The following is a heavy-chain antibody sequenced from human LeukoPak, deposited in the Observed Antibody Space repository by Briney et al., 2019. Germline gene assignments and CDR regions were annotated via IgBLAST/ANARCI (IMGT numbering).Heavy chain of an antibody. D-gene: IGHD3-16*01. CDR3: ARVWLGGAFDI. J-gene: IGHJ3*02. CDR2: ISAYNGNT. Sequence: ASVKVSCKASGYTFTGYYMHWVRQAPGQGLEWMGWISAYNGNTNYAQKLQGRVTMTTDTSTSTAYMELRSLRSDDTAVYYCARVWLGGAFDIWGQGTMVTVSS. CDR1: GYTFTGYY. V-gene: IGHV1-18*04.